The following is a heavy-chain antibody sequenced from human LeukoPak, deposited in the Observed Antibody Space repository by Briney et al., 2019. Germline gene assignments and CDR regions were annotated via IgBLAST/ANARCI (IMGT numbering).Heavy chain of an antibody. D-gene: IGHD5-12*01. CDR2: ISSSSTFI. J-gene: IGHJ3*02. CDR3: GRVKEASAFDI. CDR1: GFTFSTYS. V-gene: IGHV3-21*01. Sequence: GGSLRLSCAASGFTFSTYSMNWVRQAPGKGLEWVSSISSSSTFIYYAEKGRFTISRDNANNSLYLQMNSLRAEDTAVYYCGRVKEASAFDIWGQGTMVTVSS.